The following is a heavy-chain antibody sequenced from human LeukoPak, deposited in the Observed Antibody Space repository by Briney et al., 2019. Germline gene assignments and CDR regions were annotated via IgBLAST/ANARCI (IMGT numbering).Heavy chain of an antibody. CDR2: IYYSGST. CDR3: ARYLNMATTFYFDQ. J-gene: IGHJ4*02. Sequence: SETLSLTCTVSGGSISSYYWSWIRQPPGKGLEWIGYIYYSGSTNYNPSLKSRVTISVDTSKNQFSLKLSSVTAADTAVYYCARYLNMATTFYFDQWGQGTLVTVSS. CDR1: GGSISSYY. V-gene: IGHV4-59*08. D-gene: IGHD5-24*01.